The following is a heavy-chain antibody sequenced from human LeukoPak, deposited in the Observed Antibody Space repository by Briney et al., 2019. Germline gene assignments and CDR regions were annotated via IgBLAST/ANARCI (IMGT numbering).Heavy chain of an antibody. CDR2: IYYSGST. J-gene: IGHJ6*02. D-gene: IGHD2-2*01. Sequence: SETLSLTCTVSGGSIRSTSYYWGWIRQPPGKGLEWIGSIYYSGSTNYNPSLKSRVTISVDTSKNQFSLKLSSVTAADTAVYYCARDEGYCSSTSCANYYYYYGMDVWGQGTTVTVSS. CDR1: GGSIRSTSYY. CDR3: ARDEGYCSSTSCANYYYYYGMDV. V-gene: IGHV4-39*07.